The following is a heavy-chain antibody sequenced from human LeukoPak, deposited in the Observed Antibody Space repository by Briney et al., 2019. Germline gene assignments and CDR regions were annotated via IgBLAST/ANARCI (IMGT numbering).Heavy chain of an antibody. CDR2: ISSSSNHI. Sequence: PGTSLRLSCAVSGFTFSGYTMHWVRQAPGKGLEWVSSISSSSNHIYYADSLKGRFTISRDNAKNSLYLQMKSLRAEDTAVYYCARDANSLAARLGWFDPWGRGTLVTVSS. J-gene: IGHJ5*02. V-gene: IGHV3-21*01. CDR3: ARDANSLAARLGWFDP. D-gene: IGHD6-6*01. CDR1: GFTFSGYT.